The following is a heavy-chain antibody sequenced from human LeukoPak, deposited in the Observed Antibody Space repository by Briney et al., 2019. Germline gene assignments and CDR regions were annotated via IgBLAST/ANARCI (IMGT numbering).Heavy chain of an antibody. CDR2: ITGSGDST. CDR3: AKTPYGYRFYFDY. J-gene: IGHJ4*02. CDR1: GLTFSSYA. Sequence: GGSLRLSCGASGLTFSSYAMSWVRQAPGKGLEWVSSITGSGDSTHYVDSVKGRFTISRDNSKNTLYLQMNSLRAEDTAVYYCAKTPYGYRFYFDYWGQGTLVTVSS. D-gene: IGHD5-18*01. V-gene: IGHV3-23*01.